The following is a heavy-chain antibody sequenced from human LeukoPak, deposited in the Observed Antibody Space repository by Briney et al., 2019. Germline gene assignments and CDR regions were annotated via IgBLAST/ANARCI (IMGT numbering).Heavy chain of an antibody. J-gene: IGHJ2*01. CDR1: GFTVSSNY. D-gene: IGHD1-14*01. Sequence: PGGSLRLSCAASGFTVSSNYMSWVRQAPGKGLEWVSVIYSGGSTYYADSVKSRFTISRDNSKNTLYLQMNSLRAEDTAVYYCARDTGGWYFDLWGRGTLVTVSS. CDR2: IYSGGST. V-gene: IGHV3-53*01. CDR3: ARDTGGWYFDL.